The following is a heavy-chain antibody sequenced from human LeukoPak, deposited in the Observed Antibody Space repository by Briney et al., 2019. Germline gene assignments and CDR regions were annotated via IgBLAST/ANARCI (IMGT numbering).Heavy chain of an antibody. D-gene: IGHD4-17*01. CDR1: GGSISSSTYY. Sequence: SETLSLTCSVSGGSISSSTYYWSWLRQPPGKGLDWIGSIYYSGRTYYNPSLNSRVTISVDTPKNQFSLTLSSVTAADTAVYYCARHGDYGDPFDYWGQGTLVSVSS. J-gene: IGHJ4*02. CDR3: ARHGDYGDPFDY. CDR2: IYYSGRT. V-gene: IGHV4-39*01.